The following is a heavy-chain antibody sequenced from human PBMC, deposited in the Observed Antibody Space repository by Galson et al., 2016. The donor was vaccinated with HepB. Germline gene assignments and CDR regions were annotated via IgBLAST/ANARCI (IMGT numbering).Heavy chain of an antibody. CDR2: IVSDGSTS. J-gene: IGHJ4*02. V-gene: IGHV3-74*03. CDR3: AKGDGTGYHQSPDY. D-gene: IGHD3-10*01. Sequence: SLRLSCAASGFTFSNYWMNWVRQAPGKGLVWVSRIVSDGSTSTYADSVKGRFISSRDNARNTLYLQMNDLRVEDMAVYYCAKGDGTGYHQSPDYWGQGTPVTVSS. CDR1: GFTFSNYW.